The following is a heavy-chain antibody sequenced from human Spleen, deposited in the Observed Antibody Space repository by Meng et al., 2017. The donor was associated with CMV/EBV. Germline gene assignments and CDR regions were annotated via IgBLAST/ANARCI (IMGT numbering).Heavy chain of an antibody. Sequence: SVKVSCKASGYALTRYYMHWVRQAPGQGLEWMGIIDPIGGAATYAQRLQGRLSLTRDTSTSTVYMELRSLKSEDTAVYYCARRYYFDYWGQGTLVTVSS. J-gene: IGHJ4*01. CDR2: IDPIGGAA. CDR1: GYALTRYY. V-gene: IGHV1-46*04. CDR3: ARRYYFDY.